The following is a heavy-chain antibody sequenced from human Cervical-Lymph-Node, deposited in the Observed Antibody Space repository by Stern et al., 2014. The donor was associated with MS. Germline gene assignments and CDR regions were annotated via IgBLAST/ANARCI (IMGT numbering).Heavy chain of an antibody. D-gene: IGHD5/OR15-5a*01. CDR2: ICYSASTK. V-gene: IGHV3-11*01. J-gene: IGHJ6*02. CDR3: VREVVSVSLTFDGLDV. CDR1: GLRLSDHN. Sequence: VQLVESGGGLVEPGGSLRLSCAASGLRLSDHNMYWTRQAPGKGLERISYICYSASTKYYARFVKGRFNVSWDYYNKFLYLQMSSLRGDDTAVYYCVREVVSVSLTFDGLDVWGQGTTVTVSS.